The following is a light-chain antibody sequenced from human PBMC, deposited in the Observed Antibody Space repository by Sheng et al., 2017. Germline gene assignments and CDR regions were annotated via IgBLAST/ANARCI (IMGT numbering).Light chain of an antibody. CDR1: SSNIGSNT. CDR3: AAWDDSLNGHV. J-gene: IGLJ1*01. CDR2: NNN. Sequence: QSVLTQPPSASGTPGQRVTISCSGSSSNIGSNTVNWYQQLPGTAPKLLIYNNNQRPSGVPDRVSGSKSGTSASLAIRGLQSEDEADYYCAAWDDSLNGHVFGTGTKVTVL. V-gene: IGLV1-44*01.